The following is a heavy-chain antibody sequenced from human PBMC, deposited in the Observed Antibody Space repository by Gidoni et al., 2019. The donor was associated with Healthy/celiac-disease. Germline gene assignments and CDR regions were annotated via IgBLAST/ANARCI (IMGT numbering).Heavy chain of an antibody. V-gene: IGHV1-18*01. Sequence: QVQLAQSGAEVNKPGASVKVSFQASGYPFTSYGISWVRQAPGRGLEWMGWISTYNGNTNEAQKLQGRVTMTTDTSTSTAYMELRSLRSDDTAVYYCAREAPDDGDYRFDYWGQGTLVTVSS. D-gene: IGHD4-17*01. CDR1: GYPFTSYG. J-gene: IGHJ4*02. CDR2: ISTYNGNT. CDR3: AREAPDDGDYRFDY.